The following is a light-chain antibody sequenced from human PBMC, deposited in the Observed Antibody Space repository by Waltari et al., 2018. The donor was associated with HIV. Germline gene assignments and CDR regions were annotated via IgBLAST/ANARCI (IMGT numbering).Light chain of an antibody. CDR3: QQYYSTPT. CDR1: QSVLYSSNNKNY. CDR2: WAS. J-gene: IGKJ1*01. Sequence: DLVMTQSPDSLVVSLGERATINCKSSQSVLYSSNNKNYLAWYQQKPGQPPKLLIYWASTRESGVPDRFSGSGSGTDFTLTISSLQAEDVAVYYCQQYYSTPTFDQGTKVEIK. V-gene: IGKV4-1*01.